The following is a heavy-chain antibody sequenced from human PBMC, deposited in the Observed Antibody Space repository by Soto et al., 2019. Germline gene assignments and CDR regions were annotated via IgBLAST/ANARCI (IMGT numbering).Heavy chain of an antibody. J-gene: IGHJ2*01. Sequence: QVQLVESGGGLVKPGGSLRLSCAASGFTFSDYDMSWIRQAPGKGLEWVSYISSSSSYTNYADSVKGRFTISRDNAKNSLYLQMNSLRAEDTAVYYCARENAPLGGWYSLAGWYFDLWGRGTLVTVSS. D-gene: IGHD6-19*01. CDR2: ISSSSSYT. V-gene: IGHV3-11*05. CDR1: GFTFSDYD. CDR3: ARENAPLGGWYSLAGWYFDL.